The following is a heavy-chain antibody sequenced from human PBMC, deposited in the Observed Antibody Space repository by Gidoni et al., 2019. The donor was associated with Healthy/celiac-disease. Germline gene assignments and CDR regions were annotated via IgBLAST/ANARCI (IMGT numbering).Heavy chain of an antibody. J-gene: IGHJ3*02. CDR2: TSAYKGNT. Sequence: QVQLVQSGAEVKKPGASVKVSCKSSGYTFTSYGISWVRQAPGQGLEWMGWTSAYKGNTNYAQKLQGRVTMTTDTSTSTAYMELRSLRSDDTAVYYCARWVQLRAGDSDAFDIWGQGTMVTVSS. V-gene: IGHV1-18*01. D-gene: IGHD5-18*01. CDR1: GYTFTSYG. CDR3: ARWVQLRAGDSDAFDI.